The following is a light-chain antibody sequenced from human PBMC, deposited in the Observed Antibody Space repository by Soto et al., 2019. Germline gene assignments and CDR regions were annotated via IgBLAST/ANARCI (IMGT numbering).Light chain of an antibody. V-gene: IGKV3-20*01. CDR1: QNINSY. CDR2: GAL. Sequence: EIVLTQSPATLSLSPGERATLSCRASQNINSYLAWYQQKPGQAPRLLIYGALSRATGIPGRFSGSGSGTDFTLTISRLEPEDFALYYCQQYATSPLTFGGGTKVDIK. J-gene: IGKJ4*01. CDR3: QQYATSPLT.